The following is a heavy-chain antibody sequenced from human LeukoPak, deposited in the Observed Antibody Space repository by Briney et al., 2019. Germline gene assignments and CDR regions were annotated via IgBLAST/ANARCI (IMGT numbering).Heavy chain of an antibody. V-gene: IGHV3-49*04. J-gene: IGHJ4*02. CDR3: TRDQTPYY. CDR1: GFTFDSFS. Sequence: GRSLRLSCAASGFTFDSFSINWVRQAPGKGLEWVGFIASETYGGTAEYAASVKGRFTISRDDSKSIAYLQMNSLKTEDTAVYYCTRDQTPYYWGQGTLVTVSS. CDR2: IASETYGGTA.